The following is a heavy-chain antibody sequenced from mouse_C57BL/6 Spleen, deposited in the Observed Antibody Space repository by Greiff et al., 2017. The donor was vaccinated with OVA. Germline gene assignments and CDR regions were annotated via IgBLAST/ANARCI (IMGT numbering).Heavy chain of an antibody. CDR3: GRSGDYDGFAY. CDR1: GYAFSSSW. D-gene: IGHD2-4*01. CDR2: IYPGDGDT. J-gene: IGHJ3*01. V-gene: IGHV1-82*01. Sequence: VQLVESGPELVKPGASVKISCKASGYAFSSSWMNWVKQRPGQGLEWIGRIYPGDGDTHYNGKFKGKATLTADKSSSTAYMQLSILTSEDSAVYCCGRSGDYDGFAYWGQGTLVTVSA.